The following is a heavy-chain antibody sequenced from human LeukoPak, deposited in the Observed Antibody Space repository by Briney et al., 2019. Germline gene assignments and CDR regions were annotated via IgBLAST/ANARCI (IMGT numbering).Heavy chain of an antibody. Sequence: SEKVSCKASGYTFTSYGISWVRQAPGQGLEWMGWISAYNGNTNYAQKLQGRVTMTTDTSTSTAYMELRSLRSDDTAVYYCARGVDGAGSYYHFEYWGQGTLVTVSS. CDR1: GYTFTSYG. D-gene: IGHD3-10*01. CDR3: ARGVDGAGSYYHFEY. J-gene: IGHJ4*02. CDR2: ISAYNGNT. V-gene: IGHV1-18*01.